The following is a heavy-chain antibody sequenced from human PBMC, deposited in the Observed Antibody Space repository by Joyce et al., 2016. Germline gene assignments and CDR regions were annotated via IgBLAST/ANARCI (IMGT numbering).Heavy chain of an antibody. CDR1: GFTVSRKY. CDR2: IYSGGST. Sequence: EVQLVESGGGLIQPGGSLRLSCAASGFTVSRKYMSWVRQAPGKGMEGVSGIYSGGSTDYADAVKGRFTISRENAKNTLCLQMNSLRVEDTAVYYCASPMVRGVKGAFDIWGQGTMVIVSS. D-gene: IGHD3-10*01. V-gene: IGHV3-53*01. J-gene: IGHJ3*02. CDR3: ASPMVRGVKGAFDI.